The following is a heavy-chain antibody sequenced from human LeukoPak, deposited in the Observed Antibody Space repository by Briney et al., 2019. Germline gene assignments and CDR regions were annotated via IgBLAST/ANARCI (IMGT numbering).Heavy chain of an antibody. CDR3: ARVGGYNDAIDI. J-gene: IGHJ3*02. D-gene: IGHD5-24*01. CDR2: IYYSGST. V-gene: IGHV4-59*01. Sequence: PSETLSLTCTVSGGSISSYYWSWIRQPPGKGLEWIAYIYYSGSTNYNPSLKSRVTISLDTSKNQFFLKLSSVTAADTAIYYCARVGGYNDAIDIWGQGTMVTVPS. CDR1: GGSISSYY.